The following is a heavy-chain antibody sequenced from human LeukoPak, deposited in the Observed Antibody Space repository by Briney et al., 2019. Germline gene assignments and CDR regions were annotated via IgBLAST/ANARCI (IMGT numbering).Heavy chain of an antibody. CDR1: GGSISSSSYY. J-gene: IGHJ4*02. V-gene: IGHV4-39*01. CDR2: IHYSGST. Sequence: PSETLSLTCTVSGGSISSSSYYWGWIRQPPGKGLEWIGNIHYSGSTYYNPSLRSRVIISVDSSRSQFSLNLSSVIAADTAVYYCARRGYSGDDPFDYWGQGTLVTVSS. D-gene: IGHD5-12*01. CDR3: ARRGYSGDDPFDY.